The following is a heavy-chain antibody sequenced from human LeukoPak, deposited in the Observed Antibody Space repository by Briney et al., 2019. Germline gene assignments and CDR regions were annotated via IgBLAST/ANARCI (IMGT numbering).Heavy chain of an antibody. D-gene: IGHD3-10*01. CDR2: IFYSGST. V-gene: IGHV4-39*01. J-gene: IGHJ4*02. Sequence: PSETLSLTCTVSSGSISSSNYYWGWIRQPPGKGLEWIGSIFYSGSTYFNPSLQSRVTISVDTSKSQFSLKLTSVTAADTAVYYCARHVNYYGSGQPYYFDYWGQGTLVTVSS. CDR1: SGSISSSNYY. CDR3: ARHVNYYGSGQPYYFDY.